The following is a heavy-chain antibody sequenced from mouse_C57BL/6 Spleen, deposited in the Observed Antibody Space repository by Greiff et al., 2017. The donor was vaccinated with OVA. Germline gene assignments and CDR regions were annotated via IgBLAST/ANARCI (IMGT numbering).Heavy chain of an antibody. CDR2: INPYNGGT. CDR3: ARRYYGSSPYFDY. Sequence: EVQLQQSGPVLVKPGASVKMSCKASGYTFTDYYMNWVKQSHGKSLEWIGVINPYNGGTSYNQKFTGKATLTVDKSSSTAYMELNSLTSEDSAVYYCARRYYGSSPYFDYWGKGTTLTVSS. CDR1: GYTFTDYY. J-gene: IGHJ2*01. V-gene: IGHV1-19*01. D-gene: IGHD1-1*01.